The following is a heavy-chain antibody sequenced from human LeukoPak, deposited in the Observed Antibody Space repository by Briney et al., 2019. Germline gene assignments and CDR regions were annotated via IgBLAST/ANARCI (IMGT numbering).Heavy chain of an antibody. Sequence: GGSLRLSCAASGFTFSSYEMNWVRQAPGKGLEWVSTVSTTGGSTYYADSVKGRFTISRDNSKDTLYLQMNSLRAEDTAVYYCAKCSGWFVRGKDYYYYYMDVWGKGTTVTVSS. D-gene: IGHD6-19*01. J-gene: IGHJ6*03. CDR2: VSTTGGST. V-gene: IGHV3-23*01. CDR1: GFTFSSYE. CDR3: AKCSGWFVRGKDYYYYYMDV.